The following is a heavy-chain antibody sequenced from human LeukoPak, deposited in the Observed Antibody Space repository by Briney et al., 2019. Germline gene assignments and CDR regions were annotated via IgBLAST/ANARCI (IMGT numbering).Heavy chain of an antibody. D-gene: IGHD3-10*01. Sequence: GGSLRLSCAASGFTFSSYETNWVRQAPGKGLEWVSYISSSGSTIYYADSVKGRFTISRDNAKNSLYLQMNSLRVEDTAVYYCAKVAKYYYGSETYYFFEHWGQGTPVTASS. CDR2: ISSSGSTI. CDR1: GFTFSSYE. J-gene: IGHJ4*02. V-gene: IGHV3-48*03. CDR3: AKVAKYYYGSETYYFFEH.